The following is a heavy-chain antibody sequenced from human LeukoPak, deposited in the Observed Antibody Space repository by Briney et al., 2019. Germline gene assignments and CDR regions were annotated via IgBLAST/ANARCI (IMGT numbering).Heavy chain of an antibody. CDR2: INPSGGST. CDR1: GYTFTSYY. J-gene: IGHJ6*03. V-gene: IGHV1-46*01. D-gene: IGHD4-11*01. Sequence: ASVKVSCKASGYTFTSYYMHWVRQAPGQGLEWMGIINPSGGSTSYAQKFQGRVTMTRDTSTSTVYMELSSLRSEDTAVHYCARETHDYSNYGLDYYYYYYMDVWGKGTTVTVSS. CDR3: ARETHDYSNYGLDYYYYYYMDV.